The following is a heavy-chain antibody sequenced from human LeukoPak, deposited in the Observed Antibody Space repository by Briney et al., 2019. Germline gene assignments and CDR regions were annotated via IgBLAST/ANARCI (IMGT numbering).Heavy chain of an antibody. CDR3: ARDYTRGIAARPLNWFDP. CDR1: GFTFSSYS. V-gene: IGHV3-21*01. D-gene: IGHD6-6*01. CDR2: ISSSSSYI. J-gene: IGHJ5*02. Sequence: GGSLRLSCAAPGFTFSSYSMNWVRQAPGKGLEWVSSISSSSSYIYYADSVKGRFTISRDNAKNSLYLQMNSLRAEDTAVYYCARDYTRGIAARPLNWFDPWGQGTLVTVSS.